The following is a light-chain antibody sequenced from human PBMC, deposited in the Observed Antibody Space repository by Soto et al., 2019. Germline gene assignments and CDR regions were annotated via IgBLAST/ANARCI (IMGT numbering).Light chain of an antibody. Sequence: QCALAQPASVSGSPGQSITISCTGTSSDIGAFNYVSWYQQHPGDAPKLLIFDVSDRPSGISVRFSASKSGNTASLTISGLQTEDEAHYFCSSYAATNTVLFGGGTKLTVL. V-gene: IGLV2-14*03. CDR2: DVS. CDR3: SSYAATNTVL. J-gene: IGLJ2*01. CDR1: SSDIGAFNY.